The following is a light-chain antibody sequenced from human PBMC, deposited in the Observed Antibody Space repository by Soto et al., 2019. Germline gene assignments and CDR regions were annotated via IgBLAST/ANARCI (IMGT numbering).Light chain of an antibody. CDR2: GAF. CDR1: QNFTNN. V-gene: IGKV3-15*01. CDR3: QQYNDWLWT. J-gene: IGKJ1*01. Sequence: EIVMTQSPATLSVSPGERATLSCRASQNFTNNLAWYQQKPGQAPRLLIYGAFTRATGTPARFSGSGSGTEFTLTISSLQSEDFAAYFCQQYNDWLWTVGQGTKVDSK.